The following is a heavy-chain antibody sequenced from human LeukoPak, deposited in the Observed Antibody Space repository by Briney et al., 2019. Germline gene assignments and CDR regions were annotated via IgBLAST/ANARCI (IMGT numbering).Heavy chain of an antibody. CDR2: ISSTSIYK. CDR1: GFTFSSYS. D-gene: IGHD2-8*01. V-gene: IGHV3-21*01. CDR3: ARDPRIYCTNGICRDDYFDN. Sequence: GGSLRLSCAASGFTFSSYSMNWVRQAPGKGLEWVSSISSTSIYKYYADSVKGRFTISRDNAKDSLFLQMNSLRAEDTAIYYCARDPRIYCTNGICRDDYFDNWGQGSLVTVSS. J-gene: IGHJ4*02.